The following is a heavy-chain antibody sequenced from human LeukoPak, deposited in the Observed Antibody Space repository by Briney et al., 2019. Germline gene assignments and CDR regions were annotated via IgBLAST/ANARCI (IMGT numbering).Heavy chain of an antibody. CDR1: GDSISGSNW. V-gene: IGHV4-4*02. D-gene: IGHD3-22*01. Sequence: SGTLSLTCAVSGDSISGSNWWSWVRQPPGKGLEWIGEIYHSGSTNYNPSLKSRVTISVDKSKNQFSLKLSSLTAADTAVYYCARGYYDRSGYYTFDCWGQGSLVTVSS. CDR3: ARGYYDRSGYYTFDC. CDR2: IYHSGST. J-gene: IGHJ4*02.